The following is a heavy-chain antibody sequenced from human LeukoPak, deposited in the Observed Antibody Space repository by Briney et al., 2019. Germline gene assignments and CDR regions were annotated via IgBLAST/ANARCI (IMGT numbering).Heavy chain of an antibody. J-gene: IGHJ3*02. V-gene: IGHV4-30-4*08. Sequence: SETLSLTCTVSGGSISSGDYYWSWIRQPPGKGLEWIGYIYYSGSTYYNPSLKSRVTISVDTSKNQFSLKLSSVTAADTGVYYCARHVVVVAATLVSAFDIWGQGTMVTVSS. CDR1: GGSISSGDYY. CDR2: IYYSGST. D-gene: IGHD2-15*01. CDR3: ARHVVVVAATLVSAFDI.